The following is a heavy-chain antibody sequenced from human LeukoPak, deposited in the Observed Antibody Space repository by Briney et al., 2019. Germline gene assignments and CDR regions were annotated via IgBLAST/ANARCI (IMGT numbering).Heavy chain of an antibody. CDR3: ARAQGYSYAPRGDYFDY. CDR1: GLSFSNYW. Sequence: GSLRLSCAASGLSFSNYWMTWVRQAPGKGLEWVANIKQDASEKYYVDSVNGRFTISRDNAQNSFYLQMNSLRAEDTAVYYCARAQGYSYAPRGDYFDYWGQGTLVTVSS. CDR2: IKQDASEK. V-gene: IGHV3-7*01. J-gene: IGHJ4*02. D-gene: IGHD5-18*01.